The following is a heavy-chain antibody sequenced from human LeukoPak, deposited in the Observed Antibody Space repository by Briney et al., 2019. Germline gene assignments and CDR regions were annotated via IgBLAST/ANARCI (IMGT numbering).Heavy chain of an antibody. CDR3: ATAYDILTGYPGGYNWFDP. J-gene: IGHJ5*02. CDR1: GFTFSSYA. V-gene: IGHV3-30*04. Sequence: GGSLRLSCAASGFTFSSYAMHWVRQAPGKGLEWVAVISYDGSNKYYADSVKGRFTISRDNSKNTLYLQMNSLRAEDTALYYRATAYDILTGYPGGYNWFDPWGQGTLVTVSS. D-gene: IGHD3-9*01. CDR2: ISYDGSNK.